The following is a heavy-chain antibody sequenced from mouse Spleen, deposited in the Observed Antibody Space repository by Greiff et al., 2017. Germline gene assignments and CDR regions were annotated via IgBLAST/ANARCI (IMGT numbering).Heavy chain of an antibody. CDR3: AKNPLYYGNFYAMDY. CDR2: IWRGGST. V-gene: IGHV2-5*01. Sequence: QVQLQQSGPGLVQPSQSLSITCTVSGFSLTSYGVHWVRQSPGKGLEWLGVIWRGGSTDYNAAFMSRLSITKDNSKSQVFFKMNSLQADDTAIYYCAKNPLYYGNFYAMDYWGQGTSVTVSS. D-gene: IGHD2-1*01. CDR1: GFSLTSYG. J-gene: IGHJ4*01.